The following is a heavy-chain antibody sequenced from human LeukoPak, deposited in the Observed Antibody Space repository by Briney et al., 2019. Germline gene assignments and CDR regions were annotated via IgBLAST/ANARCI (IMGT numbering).Heavy chain of an antibody. CDR2: TYDSSNWYM. CDR3: SRGWLQQGFDY. D-gene: IGHD5-24*01. Sequence: SQTLSLTCAISGDSVSTNNAGWNWIRQSPSRGLEWLGRTYDSSNWYMHYAVSVKSLITINPETSKNRFTPQLNSVTPEDTAVYYCSRGWLQQGFDYWGQGTLVTVSS. J-gene: IGHJ4*02. V-gene: IGHV6-1*01. CDR1: GDSVSTNNAG.